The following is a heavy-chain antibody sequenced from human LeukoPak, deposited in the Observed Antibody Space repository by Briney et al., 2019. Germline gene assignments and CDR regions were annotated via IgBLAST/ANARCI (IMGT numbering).Heavy chain of an antibody. CDR2: IYPGDSDT. CDR1: GYRFTGYW. Sequence: GESLKISCQGSGYRFTGYWIGWVRQMPGKGLEWMGIIYPGDSDTRYSPSFQGQVTISADKSISTAYLQWSSLKASDTAMYYCASSFRTRPLLCDYWGQGTLVTVSS. V-gene: IGHV5-51*01. J-gene: IGHJ4*02. D-gene: IGHD6-6*01. CDR3: ASSFRTRPLLCDY.